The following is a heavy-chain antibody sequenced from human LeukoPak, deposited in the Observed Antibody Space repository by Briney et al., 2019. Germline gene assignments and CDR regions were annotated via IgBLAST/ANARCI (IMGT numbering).Heavy chain of an antibody. J-gene: IGHJ4*02. V-gene: IGHV4-59*08. D-gene: IGHD6-13*01. CDR1: GGSISSYY. Sequence: PSETLSLTCTVSGGSISSYYWSWIRQPPGKGLEWIGYIYYSGSTNYNPSLKSRVTISVDTSKNQFSLKLSSVTAADTAVYYCARREGYSSSWYFDYWGQGTLVTVSS. CDR3: ARREGYSSSWYFDY. CDR2: IYYSGST.